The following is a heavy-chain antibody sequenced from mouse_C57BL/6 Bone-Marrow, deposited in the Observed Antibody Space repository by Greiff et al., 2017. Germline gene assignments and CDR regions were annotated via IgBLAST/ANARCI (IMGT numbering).Heavy chain of an antibody. J-gene: IGHJ1*03. CDR1: GYAFTNYL. CDR2: ISPGSGGT. D-gene: IGHD1-1*01. CDR3: ARSHYYYDSSHWYFDV. Sequence: VQLQESGAELVRPGTSVKVSCKASGYAFTNYLIEWVKQRPGQGLEWIGVISPGSGGTNYNEKVKGKATLTADKSSSTAYMQLSRLTSEDSAVYFCARSHYYYDSSHWYFDVWGTGTTVTVSS. V-gene: IGHV1-54*01.